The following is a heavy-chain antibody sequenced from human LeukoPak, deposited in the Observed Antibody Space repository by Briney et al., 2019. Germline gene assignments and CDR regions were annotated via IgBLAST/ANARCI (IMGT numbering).Heavy chain of an antibody. CDR2: ISSSSSYI. CDR3: ARSELGYNYHYMDV. J-gene: IGHJ6*03. Sequence: RAGGSLRLSCAASGFTLSNYNMNWVRQAPGKGLEWLSSISSSSSYIYYADSVKGRFTISRDNAKNSLYLQMNSLRAEDTAVYYCARSELGYNYHYMDVWGKGTTVTISS. CDR1: GFTLSNYN. V-gene: IGHV3-21*01. D-gene: IGHD3-10*01.